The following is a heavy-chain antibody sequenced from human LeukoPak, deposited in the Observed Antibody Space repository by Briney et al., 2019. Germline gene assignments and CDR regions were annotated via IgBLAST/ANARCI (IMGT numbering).Heavy chain of an antibody. V-gene: IGHV3-23*01. J-gene: IGHJ1*01. CDR1: GFTFSSYA. Sequence: AGGSLRLSCAASGFTFSSYAMSWVRQAPGKGLEWVSAISGSGGSTYYADSVKGRFTISRDNSKNTLYLQMNSLRAEDTAVYYCAKVQDYVWGSYRSSQEYFQHWGQGTLVTVSS. D-gene: IGHD3-16*02. CDR3: AKVQDYVWGSYRSSQEYFQH. CDR2: ISGSGGST.